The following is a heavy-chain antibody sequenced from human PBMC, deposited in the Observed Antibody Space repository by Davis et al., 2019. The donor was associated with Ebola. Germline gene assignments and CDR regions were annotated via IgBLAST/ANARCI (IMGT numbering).Heavy chain of an antibody. Sequence: LRLSCTVSGGSISSGDYYWSWIRQPPGKGLEWIGYIYHSGSTYYNPSLKSRVTISVDRSKNQFSLKLSSVTAADTAVYYCARGANWFDPWGQGTLVTVSS. J-gene: IGHJ5*02. CDR1: GGSISSGDYY. CDR2: IYHSGST. V-gene: IGHV4-30-2*01. CDR3: ARGANWFDP.